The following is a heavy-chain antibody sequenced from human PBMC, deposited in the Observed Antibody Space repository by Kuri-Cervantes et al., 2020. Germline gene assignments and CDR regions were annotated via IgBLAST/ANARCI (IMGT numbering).Heavy chain of an antibody. CDR1: GGTFSSYA. CDR2: IIPIFGTA. D-gene: IGHD3-9*01. V-gene: IGHV1-69*06. CDR3: AKDQDYDILTGYPIDY. Sequence: SVKVSCKASGGTFSSYAISWVRQAPGQGLEWMGGIIPIFGTANYAQKFQGRVTITADKSTSTAYMELSSLRSEDTALYYCAKDQDYDILTGYPIDYWGQGTLVTVSS. J-gene: IGHJ4*02.